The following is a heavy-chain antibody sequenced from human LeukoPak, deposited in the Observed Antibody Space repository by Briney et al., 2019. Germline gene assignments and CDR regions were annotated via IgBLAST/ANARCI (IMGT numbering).Heavy chain of an antibody. CDR3: ATTRPGSSGYYYNLDY. CDR2: IYPGDSDT. V-gene: IGHV5-51*01. CDR1: GYSFTSYW. D-gene: IGHD3-22*01. Sequence: GESLKISCKGSGYSFTSYWIGWVRQMPGKGLEWMGIIYPGDSDTRYSPSFQGQVTISADKSISTAYLQWSSLKASDTAMYYCATTRPGSSGYYYNLDYWGQGTLVTVSS. J-gene: IGHJ4*02.